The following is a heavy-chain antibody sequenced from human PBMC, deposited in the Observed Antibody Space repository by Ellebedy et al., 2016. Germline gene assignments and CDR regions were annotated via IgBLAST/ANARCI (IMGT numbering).Heavy chain of an antibody. D-gene: IGHD6-13*01. CDR1: GGSISSYY. J-gene: IGHJ4*02. V-gene: IGHV4-59*08. CDR3: ARGDGIAAAGTLDYFDY. Sequence: SVTLSLTCTVSGGSISSYYWSWIRQPPGKGLEWIGYIYYSGSTNYNPSLKSRVTISVDTSKNQFSLKLSSVTAADTAVYYCARGDGIAAAGTLDYFDYWGQGTLVTVSS. CDR2: IYYSGST.